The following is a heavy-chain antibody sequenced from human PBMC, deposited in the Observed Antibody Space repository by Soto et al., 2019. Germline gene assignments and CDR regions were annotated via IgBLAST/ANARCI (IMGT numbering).Heavy chain of an antibody. D-gene: IGHD7-27*01. CDR1: GFTFSISP. V-gene: IGHV3-30-3*01. Sequence: LRLSCAASGFTFSISPMHWVRQAPGKGPEWVALISYDGTNKFYADSVKGRFTISRDNSKSTLYLQVDSLRPEDAAVYYCARDPKTSGGQHWAFNYFDSWGQGTLVTVSS. J-gene: IGHJ4*02. CDR2: ISYDGTNK. CDR3: ARDPKTSGGQHWAFNYFDS.